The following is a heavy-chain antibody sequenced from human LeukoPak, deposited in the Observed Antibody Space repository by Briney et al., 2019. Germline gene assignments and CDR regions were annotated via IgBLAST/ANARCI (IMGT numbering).Heavy chain of an antibody. V-gene: IGHV4-59*01. CDR2: IYSNGNT. J-gene: IGHJ3*02. CDR3: ARGLVGLTPHAGVFQI. D-gene: IGHD1-26*01. Sequence: SETLSLTCTVSGGSFSSSYWSWIRQPPGKGLEWIAYIYSNGNTNSNPSLKSRVTIAVDTSQSQFSLKLSSVTAADTAVYYCARGLVGLTPHAGVFQIWGQGTKVTVSS. CDR1: GGSFSSSY.